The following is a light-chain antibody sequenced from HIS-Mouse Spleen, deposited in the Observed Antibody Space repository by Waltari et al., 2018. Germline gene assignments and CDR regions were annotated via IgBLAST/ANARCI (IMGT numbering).Light chain of an antibody. CDR1: SSNIGSNT. CDR3: AAWDDSLNGNYV. J-gene: IGLJ1*01. Sequence: QSVLTQPPSASGTPGQRVTISCSGSSSNIGSNTVNWYQQLPGTAPKLLIYSNNHRPSGFPDRFSGSKSGTSASLAISGLQSEDEADYDCAAWDDSLNGNYVFGTGTKVTVL. CDR2: SNN. V-gene: IGLV1-44*01.